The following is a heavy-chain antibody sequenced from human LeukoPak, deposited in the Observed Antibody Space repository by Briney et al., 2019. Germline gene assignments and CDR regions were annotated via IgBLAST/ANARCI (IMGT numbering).Heavy chain of an antibody. D-gene: IGHD6-13*01. V-gene: IGHV1-2*02. J-gene: IGHJ4*02. Sequence: ASVKVSCKASGYTFTDYYIHWVRQAPGQGPEWMGWVNPNSGDTNHAHKFQGRVTMTSDTSISTAYMDLNRVRSDDTAVYYCALLFSSTWYRFDSWGQGTLVTVSS. CDR1: GYTFTDYY. CDR2: VNPNSGDT. CDR3: ALLFSSTWYRFDS.